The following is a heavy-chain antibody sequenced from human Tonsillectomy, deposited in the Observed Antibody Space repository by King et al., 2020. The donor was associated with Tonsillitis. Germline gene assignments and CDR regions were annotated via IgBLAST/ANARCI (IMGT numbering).Heavy chain of an antibody. J-gene: IGHJ4*02. V-gene: IGHV1-69*04. CDR3: ATPWEYSYGYFDN. Sequence: QLVQSGAEVKKPGSSVKVSCKASGGTFSSYAISWVRQAPGQGLEWMGRIIPILGIANYAQKFQGRVTITADKSTSTAYMELSSLRSEDTAVYYCATPWEYSYGYFDNWGQGTLVTVSS. CDR1: GGTFSSYA. CDR2: IIPILGIA. D-gene: IGHD5-18*01.